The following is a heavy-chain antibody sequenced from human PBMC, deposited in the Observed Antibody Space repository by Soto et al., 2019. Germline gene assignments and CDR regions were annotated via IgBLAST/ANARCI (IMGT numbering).Heavy chain of an antibody. CDR2: IYSGGST. CDR1: GFTVSSNY. CDR3: AREGVVAASD. J-gene: IGHJ4*02. D-gene: IGHD2-15*01. V-gene: IGHV3-66*01. Sequence: EVQLVESGGGLVQPGGSLRLSCAASGFTVSSNYMSWVRQAPGKGLEWVSVIYSGGSTNSADSVKGRLTISRDNTTDSLYLPMNSLRAEDTAIYYCAREGVVAASDWGQGTLVTVSS.